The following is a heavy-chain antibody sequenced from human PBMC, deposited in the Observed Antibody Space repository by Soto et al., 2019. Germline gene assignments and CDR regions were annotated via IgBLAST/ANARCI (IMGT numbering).Heavy chain of an antibody. CDR3: VRESGKVAYVAYFDY. D-gene: IGHD2-15*01. CDR1: GFTFSSYG. Sequence: QVQVVESGGGVVQPGRSLRLSCAASGFTFSSYGMQWVRQAPGKGLEWVAVISYDGRDKLYADSVKGRFTISRDDSGNSLFLQMKSLKVEATAVYYCVRESGKVAYVAYFDYRGQGTLVTVSS. V-gene: IGHV3-30*03. J-gene: IGHJ4*02. CDR2: ISYDGRDK.